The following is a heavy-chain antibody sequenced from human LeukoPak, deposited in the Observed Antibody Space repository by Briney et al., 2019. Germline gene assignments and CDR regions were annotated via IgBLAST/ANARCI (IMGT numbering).Heavy chain of an antibody. CDR1: GFTFSSYA. CDR2: IRGSGGST. D-gene: IGHD5-12*01. Sequence: GGSLRLSCAASGFTFSSYAMSWVRQAPGKGLEWVSAIRGSGGSTYYADSVKGRFTISRDNSKNTLYLQMNSLRAEDTAVYYCAKDHGYSGYDYDGYFDYWGQGTLVTVSS. V-gene: IGHV3-23*01. J-gene: IGHJ4*02. CDR3: AKDHGYSGYDYDGYFDY.